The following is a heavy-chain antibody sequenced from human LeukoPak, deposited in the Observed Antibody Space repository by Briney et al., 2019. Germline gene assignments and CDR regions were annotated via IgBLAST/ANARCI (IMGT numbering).Heavy chain of an antibody. Sequence: TGGSLRLSCAASGFMFNTYWMRWGRQAPGKGLEWVANIKQDGSEKNYVDSVKGRFTISRDNAKNSLDLQMNSLRVEDTAVYFCASRGYDMSYYGMDIWGLGTTVTVSS. CDR2: IKQDGSEK. D-gene: IGHD5-12*01. V-gene: IGHV3-7*01. CDR1: GFMFNTYW. J-gene: IGHJ6*04. CDR3: ASRGYDMSYYGMDI.